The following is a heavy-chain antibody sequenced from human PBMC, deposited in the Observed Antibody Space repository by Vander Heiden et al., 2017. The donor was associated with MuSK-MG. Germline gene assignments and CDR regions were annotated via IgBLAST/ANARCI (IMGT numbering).Heavy chain of an antibody. V-gene: IGHV4-38-2*02. CDR1: GYSISSGYY. CDR3: AREGGPYSYGFDY. J-gene: IGHJ4*02. D-gene: IGHD5-18*01. CDR2: IYHSGST. Sequence: QVQLQESGPGLVKPSETLSLTCTVSGYSISSGYYWGWIRQPPGKGLEWIGSIYHSGSTYYNPSLKSRVTISVDTSKNQFSLKLSSVTAADTAVYYCAREGGPYSYGFDYWGQGTLVTVSS.